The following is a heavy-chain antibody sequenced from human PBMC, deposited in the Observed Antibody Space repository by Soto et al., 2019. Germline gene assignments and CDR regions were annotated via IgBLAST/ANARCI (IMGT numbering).Heavy chain of an antibody. J-gene: IGHJ3*02. CDR2: ISSSSSTI. CDR1: EFTFSSYS. CDR3: ARDLMTMVRGVIRLLDAFDI. V-gene: IGHV3-48*01. Sequence: EVQLVESGGVLVQPGGSLRLSCTASEFTFSSYSINCVRQAPGKGRVWVSYISSSSSTIDYADSVKGRFTISSDNAKDTRYLQMNSLRAADTAVYYCARDLMTMVRGVIRLLDAFDIWGQGTMVTGSS. D-gene: IGHD3-10*01.